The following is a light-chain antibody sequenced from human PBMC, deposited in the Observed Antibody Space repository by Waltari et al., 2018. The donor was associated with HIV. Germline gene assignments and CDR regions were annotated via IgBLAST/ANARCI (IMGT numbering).Light chain of an antibody. J-gene: IGKJ2*01. CDR1: QSLVYSDGNTY. Sequence: VVLTQSPLSLPVTLGQPASISCSSSQSLVYSDGNTYLNWFQQRPGQSPRRLSHTVSTRDPGVTDSFSGSGSGAEFRLQSRRVEAEHVGSYYWMQGTQWPRNTVGQGTK. V-gene: IGKV2-30*01. CDR2: TVS. CDR3: MQGTQWPRNT.